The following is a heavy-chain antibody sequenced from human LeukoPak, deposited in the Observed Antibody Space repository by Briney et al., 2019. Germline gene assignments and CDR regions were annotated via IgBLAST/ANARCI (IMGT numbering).Heavy chain of an antibody. CDR3: ARALHLELHSYLDS. CDR2: IIPIFGSA. J-gene: IGHJ4*02. Sequence: ASVKVSCKASGGTFSSYAISWVRQAPGQGLEWMGGIIPIFGSANYAQKFQGRVTITAGESTSTAYMELSSLRSEDTAVYYCARALHLELHSYLDSWGQGTLVTVSS. CDR1: GGTFSSYA. V-gene: IGHV1-69*13. D-gene: IGHD1-1*01.